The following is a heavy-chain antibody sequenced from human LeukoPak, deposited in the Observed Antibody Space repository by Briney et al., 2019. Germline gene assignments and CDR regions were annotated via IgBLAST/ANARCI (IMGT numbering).Heavy chain of an antibody. V-gene: IGHV3-9*03. CDR1: GFTFDDYA. D-gene: IGHD3-16*01. CDR3: AKASYDTDLGGVFDY. Sequence: GGSLRLSCAASGFTFDDYAMHWVRQAPGKGLEWVSGISWNSGSIGYADSVKGRFTTSRDNAKNSLYLQMNSLRAEDMALYYCAKASYDTDLGGVFDYWGQGTLVTVSS. CDR2: ISWNSGSI. J-gene: IGHJ4*02.